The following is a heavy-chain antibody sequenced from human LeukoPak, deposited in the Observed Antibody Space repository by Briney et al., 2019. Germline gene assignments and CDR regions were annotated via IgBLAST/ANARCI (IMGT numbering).Heavy chain of an antibody. Sequence: GASVKVSCKASGGTFSSYAISWVRQAPGQGLEWMGGIIPIFGTANYAQKFQGRVTITADESTSTAYMELSSLRSEDTAVYYCARHARSSWYRTYCYYYMDVWGKGTTVTVSS. V-gene: IGHV1-69*13. D-gene: IGHD6-13*01. CDR2: IIPIFGTA. CDR1: GGTFSSYA. CDR3: ARHARSSWYRTYCYYYMDV. J-gene: IGHJ6*03.